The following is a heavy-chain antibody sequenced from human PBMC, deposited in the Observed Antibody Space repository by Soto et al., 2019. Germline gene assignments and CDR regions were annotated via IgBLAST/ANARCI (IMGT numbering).Heavy chain of an antibody. J-gene: IGHJ4*02. Sequence: QVQLVQSGAEEKKPAASVKVSCKASGYTFTGYAMPWLRQAPGQRLEWMGWINAGNGNTKYSQKFQGRVTITRDTSASTAYMELRSLRSEDTAVYYCARAVAVPADFDYWGQGTLVTVSS. CDR1: GYTFTGYA. CDR3: ARAVAVPADFDY. D-gene: IGHD6-19*01. V-gene: IGHV1-3*05. CDR2: INAGNGNT.